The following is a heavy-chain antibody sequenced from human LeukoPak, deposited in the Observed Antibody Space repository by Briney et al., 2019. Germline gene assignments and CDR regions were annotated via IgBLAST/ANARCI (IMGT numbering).Heavy chain of an antibody. CDR3: ANEIRPNDY. CDR2: ISISGSKT. V-gene: IGHV3-23*01. CDR1: EFDFSSHA. J-gene: IGHJ4*02. Sequence: GGSLRLSCAASEFDFSSHAMTWVRQAPGKGLEWVSAISISGSKTYYADSVKGRFTVSRDNSRNTLYLQMNSLRAEDTAVYYCANEIRPNDYWGQGTQVTVSS. D-gene: IGHD4-17*01.